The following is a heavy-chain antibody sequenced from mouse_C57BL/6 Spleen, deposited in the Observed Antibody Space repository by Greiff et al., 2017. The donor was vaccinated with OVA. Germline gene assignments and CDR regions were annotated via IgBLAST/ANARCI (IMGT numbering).Heavy chain of an antibody. V-gene: IGHV1-18*01. CDR1: LYTFTDYN. CDR2: INPNNGGT. J-gene: IGHJ2*01. D-gene: IGHD2-3*01. Sequence: EVQLQQSGPELVLLGASVKLNRKATLYTFTDYNMAWVKQSHGKSLEWIGDINPNNGGTISTQKFKGKATFSVDKSTSTGYMELRSLTSEDTAVYYCARESYDGHYFDYWGQGTTLTVSS. CDR3: ARESYDGHYFDY.